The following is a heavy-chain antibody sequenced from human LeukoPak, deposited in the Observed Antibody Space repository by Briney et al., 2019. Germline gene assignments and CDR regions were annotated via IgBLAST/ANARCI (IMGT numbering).Heavy chain of an antibody. Sequence: GGSLRLSCAASGFTFSSYGMHWVRQAPGKGLEWVAVIWYDGSNKYYADSVKGRFTISRDNSKNTLYLQMNSLRAEDTAVYYCARDPIAAPTYYFDYWGRGTLVTVSS. CDR1: GFTFSSYG. D-gene: IGHD6-6*01. CDR2: IWYDGSNK. J-gene: IGHJ4*02. CDR3: ARDPIAAPTYYFDY. V-gene: IGHV3-33*01.